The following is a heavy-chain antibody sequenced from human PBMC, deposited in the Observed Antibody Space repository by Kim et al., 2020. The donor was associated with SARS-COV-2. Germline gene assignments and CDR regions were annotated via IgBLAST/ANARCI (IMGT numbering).Heavy chain of an antibody. D-gene: IGHD5-12*01. Sequence: GGSLRLSCAASGFTVSSNYMSWVRQAPGKGLEWVSVIYSGGSTYYADSVKGRFTISTDNSKNTLYLQMNSLRAEDTAVYYCARWALYSGYDSGFDYWGQGTLVTVSS. CDR3: ARWALYSGYDSGFDY. V-gene: IGHV3-66*02. CDR1: GFTVSSNY. J-gene: IGHJ4*02. CDR2: IYSGGST.